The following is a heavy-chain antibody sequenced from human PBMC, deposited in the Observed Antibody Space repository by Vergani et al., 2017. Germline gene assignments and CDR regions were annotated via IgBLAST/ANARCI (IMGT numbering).Heavy chain of an antibody. Sequence: QVQLVQSGAEVKKPGSSVKVSCKASGGTFSSYAINWVRQAPGQGLEWMGGIIPIFGIANYAQKFQGRVTITADKSTSTAYMELRRLRSEDTAVYYCAGDAVDMATRNAFDIWGQGTMVTVSS. CDR1: GGTFSSYA. J-gene: IGHJ3*02. CDR3: AGDAVDMATRNAFDI. CDR2: IIPIFGIA. D-gene: IGHD5-24*01. V-gene: IGHV1-69*17.